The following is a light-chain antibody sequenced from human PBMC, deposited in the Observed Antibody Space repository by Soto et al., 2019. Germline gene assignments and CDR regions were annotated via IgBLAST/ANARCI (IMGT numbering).Light chain of an antibody. CDR1: SSDIGAYNY. CDR3: FSHRSGDSHV. V-gene: IGLV2-14*01. J-gene: IGLJ1*01. CDR2: GVT. Sequence: ALTQPASVPGSPGQSITISCTGTSSDIGAYNYVSWYQQYPGKAPKLMIYGVTNRPSGVSNRFSGSKTGNTASLTISGLQAEDEADYYCFSHRSGDSHVFGTGTRSPS.